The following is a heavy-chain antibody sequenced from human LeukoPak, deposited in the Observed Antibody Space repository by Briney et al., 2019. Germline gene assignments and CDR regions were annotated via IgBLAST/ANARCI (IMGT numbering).Heavy chain of an antibody. V-gene: IGHV3-30*01. CDR2: ISYDGSNK. CDR1: GFTFSSYA. Sequence: GGSLRLSYAASGFTFSSYAMHWVRQAPGKGLEWVAVISYDGSNKYYADSVKGRFTISRDNSKNTLYLQMNSLRAEDTAVYYCARVSARRGSDYFDYWGQGTLVTVSS. J-gene: IGHJ4*02. D-gene: IGHD6-6*01. CDR3: ARVSARRGSDYFDY.